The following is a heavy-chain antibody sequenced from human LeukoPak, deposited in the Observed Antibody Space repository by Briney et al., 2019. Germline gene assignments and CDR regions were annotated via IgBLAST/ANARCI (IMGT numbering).Heavy chain of an antibody. CDR2: ISGGAGST. CDR3: AKVTRIAVARDYFDY. V-gene: IGHV3-23*01. D-gene: IGHD6-19*01. J-gene: IGHJ4*02. CDR1: GFTFSRSA. Sequence: GGSLRLSCAASGFTFSRSAMSWVRQAPGKGLEWVSTISGGAGSTYYADSVKGRFTISRDNSKNTLYVQMNSLRAEDTAVYYCAKVTRIAVARDYFDYWGQGTLVTVSS.